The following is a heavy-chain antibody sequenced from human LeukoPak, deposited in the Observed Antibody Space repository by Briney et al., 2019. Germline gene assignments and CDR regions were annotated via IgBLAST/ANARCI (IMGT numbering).Heavy chain of an antibody. J-gene: IGHJ4*02. D-gene: IGHD1-26*01. CDR1: GSTFNTYG. Sequence: PGGSLRLSCAASGSTFNTYGMHWVRQAPGKGLEWVAVIWSDGTHKYYSDSVKGRFTISRDNSKNTLYLEMNSLRVEDTAVYYCAKSNSESQTTVGNWGQGTLVTVSS. V-gene: IGHV3-33*06. CDR2: IWSDGTHK. CDR3: AKSNSESQTTVGN.